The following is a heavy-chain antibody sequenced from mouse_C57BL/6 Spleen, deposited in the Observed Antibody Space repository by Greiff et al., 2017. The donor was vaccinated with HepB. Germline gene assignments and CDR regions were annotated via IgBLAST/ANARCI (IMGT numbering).Heavy chain of an antibody. CDR1: GYSITSGYY. Sequence: VQLQQSGPGLVKPSQSLSLTCSVTGYSITSGYYWNWIRQFPGNKLEWMGYISYDGSNNYNPSLKNRISITRDTSKNQFFLKLNSVTTEDTATYYCARFYDYEVAYWGQGTLVTVSA. CDR3: ARFYDYEVAY. CDR2: ISYDGSN. J-gene: IGHJ3*01. D-gene: IGHD2-4*01. V-gene: IGHV3-6*01.